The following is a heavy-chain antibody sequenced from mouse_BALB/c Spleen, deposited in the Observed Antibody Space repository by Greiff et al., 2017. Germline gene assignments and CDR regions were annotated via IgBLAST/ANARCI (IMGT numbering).Heavy chain of an antibody. CDR2: ISYDGSN. J-gene: IGHJ3*01. CDR3: AGGGITTGFAY. CDR1: GYSITSGYY. Sequence: VQLQQSGPGLVKPSQSLSLTCSVTGYSITSGYYWNWIRQFPGNKLEWMGYISYDGSNNYNPSLKNRISITRDTSKNQFFLKLNSVTTEDTATYYCAGGGITTGFAYWGQGTLVTVSA. D-gene: IGHD2-4*01. V-gene: IGHV3-6*02.